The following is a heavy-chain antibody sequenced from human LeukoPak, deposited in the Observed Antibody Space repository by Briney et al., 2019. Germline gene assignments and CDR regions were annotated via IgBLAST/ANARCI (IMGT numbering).Heavy chain of an antibody. CDR3: ARVKKFGPYYYYMDV. J-gene: IGHJ6*03. Sequence: KPSETLSLTCTVSGGSISSSSYYWGWIRQPPGKGLEWIGSIYYSGSTYYNPSLKSRVTISVDTSKNQFSLKLSSVTAADTAVYYCARVKKFGPYYYYMDVWGKGTTVTVSS. V-gene: IGHV4-39*01. D-gene: IGHD3-10*01. CDR1: GGSISSSSYY. CDR2: IYYSGST.